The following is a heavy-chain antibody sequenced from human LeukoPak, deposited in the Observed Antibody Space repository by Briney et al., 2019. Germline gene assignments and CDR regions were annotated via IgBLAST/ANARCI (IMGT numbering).Heavy chain of an antibody. J-gene: IGHJ4*02. CDR3: ARVYPNDYDFWSGYYSPNDY. D-gene: IGHD3-3*01. V-gene: IGHV1-18*01. Sequence: ASVKVSCKASGYTFTSYGISWVRQAPGQGLEWMGWISAYNGNTNYAQKLQGRVTMTTDTSTSTAYMELRSLRSDDTAVYYCARVYPNDYDFWSGYYSPNDYWGQGTLVTVSS. CDR1: GYTFTSYG. CDR2: ISAYNGNT.